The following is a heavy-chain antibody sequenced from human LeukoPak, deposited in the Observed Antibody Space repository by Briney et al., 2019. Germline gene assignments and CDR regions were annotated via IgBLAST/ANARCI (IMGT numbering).Heavy chain of an antibody. V-gene: IGHV1-2*02. CDR2: INPNSGGT. CDR1: GYTFTGYY. Sequence: ASVKVSCKASGYTFTGYYMHWVRQAPGQGLEWMGWINPNSGGTNYAQKFQGRVTMTRDTSISTAYMELGRLRSDDTAVYYCARAQAVVVAATLAFDIWGQGTMVTVSS. CDR3: ARAQAVVVAATLAFDI. D-gene: IGHD2-15*01. J-gene: IGHJ3*02.